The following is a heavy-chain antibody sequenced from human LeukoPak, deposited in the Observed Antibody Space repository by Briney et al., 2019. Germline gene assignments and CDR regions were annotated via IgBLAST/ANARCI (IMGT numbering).Heavy chain of an antibody. V-gene: IGHV3-30-3*01. CDR3: TRNPEMQYWFDP. D-gene: IGHD2/OR15-2a*01. Sequence: PGGSLRLSCAASGFTFRAHSMHWVRQTPGKGLEWVAFTSYDGSKKCYGDSVKGRFTISRDNSKNTLYLEVSTLRAEDTAVYYCTRNPEMQYWFDPWGQGTLVTVSS. J-gene: IGHJ5*02. CDR1: GFTFRAHS. CDR2: TSYDGSKK.